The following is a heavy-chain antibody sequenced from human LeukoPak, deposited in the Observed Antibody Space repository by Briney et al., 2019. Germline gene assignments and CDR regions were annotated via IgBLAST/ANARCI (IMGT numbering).Heavy chain of an antibody. Sequence: ASVKVSCKASGYTFTSYGISWVRQAPGQGLEWMGWISAYNGNTNYAQKLQGRVTMTTDTSTSTAYMELRSLRSEDTAVYYCARVVDSPIAAQGYYYYMDVWGKGTTVTVSS. D-gene: IGHD6-6*01. CDR3: ARVVDSPIAAQGYYYYMDV. CDR2: ISAYNGNT. J-gene: IGHJ6*03. V-gene: IGHV1-18*01. CDR1: GYTFTSYG.